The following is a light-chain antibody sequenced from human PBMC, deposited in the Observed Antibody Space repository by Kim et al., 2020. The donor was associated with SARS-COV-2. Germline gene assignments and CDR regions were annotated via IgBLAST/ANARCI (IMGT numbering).Light chain of an antibody. Sequence: TVTTSCSGGTSNDGARYDLHCYQQHPGTAPTLLIYVDINRPPGVPDRFSGGKSGASASLAITGLQAEDEADYYCQSYDNGLSGYVFGTGTQVTVL. J-gene: IGLJ1*01. CDR1: TSNDGARYD. V-gene: IGLV1-40*03. CDR3: QSYDNGLSGYV. CDR2: VDI.